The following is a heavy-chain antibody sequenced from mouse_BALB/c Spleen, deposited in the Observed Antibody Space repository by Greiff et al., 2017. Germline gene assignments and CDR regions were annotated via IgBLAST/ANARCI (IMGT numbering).Heavy chain of an antibody. Sequence: VQLQESGAELVRPGASVTLSCKASGYTFTDYEMHWVKQTPVHGLEWIGAIDPETGGTAYNQKFKGKATLTADKSSSTAYMELRSLTSEDSAVYYCTRLWDDYWGQGTTLTVSS. CDR3: TRLWDDY. D-gene: IGHD4-1*01. CDR1: GYTFTDYE. CDR2: IDPETGGT. V-gene: IGHV1-15*01. J-gene: IGHJ2*01.